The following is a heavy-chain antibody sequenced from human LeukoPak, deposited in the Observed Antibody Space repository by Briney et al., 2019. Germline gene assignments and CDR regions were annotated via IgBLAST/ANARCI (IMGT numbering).Heavy chain of an antibody. CDR3: AKSRGSGFDN. D-gene: IGHD2-15*01. CDR2: IGGSDDST. V-gene: IGHV3-23*01. CDR1: GFPFSSDA. Sequence: GGSLRLSCAGSGFPFSSDAMNWVRQAPGKGLEWVSGIGGSDDSTYYADSVKGRFTISRDNSKNTLYLQMNSLRAEDTAVYYCAKSRGSGFDNWGQGTLVTVSS. J-gene: IGHJ4*02.